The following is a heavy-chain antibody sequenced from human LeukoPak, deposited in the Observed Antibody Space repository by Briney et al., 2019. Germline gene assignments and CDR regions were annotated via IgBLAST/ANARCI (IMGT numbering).Heavy chain of an antibody. CDR1: GFTFSSNY. CDR3: ASHSSSTSAAGWYAFDI. D-gene: IGHD6-25*01. V-gene: IGHV3-53*01. CDR2: IYSSGST. Sequence: GGSLRLSCGASGFTFSSNYMSWVRQAPGKGLEWVSVIYSSGSTYYLDGVKGRRTISRDKSKNTLYLQMNSLRAEDTAMYYCASHSSSTSAAGWYAFDIWGQGTVVTVSS. J-gene: IGHJ3*02.